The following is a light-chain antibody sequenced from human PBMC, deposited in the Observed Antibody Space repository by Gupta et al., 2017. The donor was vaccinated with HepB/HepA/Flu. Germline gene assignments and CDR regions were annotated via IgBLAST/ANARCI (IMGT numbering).Light chain of an antibody. J-gene: IGKJ1*01. CDR3: QQKSSLPWT. CDR2: YAS. CDR1: QSIGSG. V-gene: IGKV6-21*01. Sequence: EIVLTQSPDFQSGTPKEKVTITCRASQSIGSGLHWYQQKPEQSPKLLIKYASQSFSGVPSRFRGSGSGTDFTLTINSREAEDVANYYCQQKSSLPWTFGQGTKVEIK.